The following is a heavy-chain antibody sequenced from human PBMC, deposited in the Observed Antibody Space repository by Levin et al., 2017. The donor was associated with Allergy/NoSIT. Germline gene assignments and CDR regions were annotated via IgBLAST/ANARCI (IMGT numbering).Heavy chain of an antibody. J-gene: IGHJ3*02. CDR1: GFTFTSSA. Sequence: SVKVSCKASGFTFTSSAMQWVRQARGQRLEWIGWIVVGSGNTNYAQKFQERVTITRDMSTSTAYMELSSLRSEDTAVYYCAAEGVGAAHDAFDIWGQGTMVTVSS. CDR2: IVVGSGNT. D-gene: IGHD2-15*01. V-gene: IGHV1-58*02. CDR3: AAEGVGAAHDAFDI.